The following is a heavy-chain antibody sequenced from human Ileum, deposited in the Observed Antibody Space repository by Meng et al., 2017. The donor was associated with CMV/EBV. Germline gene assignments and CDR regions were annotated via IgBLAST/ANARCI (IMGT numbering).Heavy chain of an antibody. Sequence: GSGYTFSKFWIGWVRQMPGKGLEWVGVIYPGDSDIRYSPSFQGRVTLSVDRSINTAYLQWDSLEASDSAMYYCARYPKDYDYYFFDSWGQGTLVTVSS. D-gene: IGHD5-12*01. CDR2: IYPGDSDI. V-gene: IGHV5-51*01. J-gene: IGHJ4*02. CDR3: ARYPKDYDYYFFDS. CDR1: GYTFSKFW.